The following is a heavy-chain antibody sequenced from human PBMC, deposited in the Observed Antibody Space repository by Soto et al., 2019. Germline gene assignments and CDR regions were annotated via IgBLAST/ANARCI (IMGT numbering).Heavy chain of an antibody. CDR1: GGSISSSSYY. CDR3: ARESRYRGVIIEPDY. V-gene: IGHV4-39*02. J-gene: IGHJ4*02. D-gene: IGHD3-10*01. CDR2: IYYSGST. Sequence: SETLSLTCTVSGGSISSSSYYWGWIRQPPGKGLEWIGSIYYSGSTYYNPSLKSRVTISVDTSKNQFSLKLSSVTAADTAVYYCARESRYRGVIIEPDYWGQGTLVTVSS.